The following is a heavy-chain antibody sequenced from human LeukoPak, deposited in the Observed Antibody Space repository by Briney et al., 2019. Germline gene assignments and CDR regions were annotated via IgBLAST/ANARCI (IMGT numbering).Heavy chain of an antibody. D-gene: IGHD1-26*01. CDR2: ISGSGGST. Sequence: PGGSLRLSCAAFGFTFSSYAMSWVRQAPGKGLEWVSAISGSGGSTYYADSVKGRFTISRDNSKNTLYLQMNSLRAEDTAVYYCAKDETGSGSPDYWGQGTLVTVSS. V-gene: IGHV3-23*01. J-gene: IGHJ4*02. CDR1: GFTFSSYA. CDR3: AKDETGSGSPDY.